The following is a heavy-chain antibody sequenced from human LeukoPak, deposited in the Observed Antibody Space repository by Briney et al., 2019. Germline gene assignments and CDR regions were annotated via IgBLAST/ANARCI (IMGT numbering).Heavy chain of an antibody. CDR3: AKLNLGEMAYFDS. J-gene: IGHJ4*02. D-gene: IGHD3-16*01. CDR2: ISVGGGDT. CDR1: GFIFSSYV. Sequence: GGSLRLSCAASGFIFSSYVMGWVRQAPGKGLEWVSSISVGGGDTFASDSVKGRFTITRENCKNTLYLQMTGLRVEDTAVYFCAKLNLGEMAYFDSWGQGTLVAVSS. V-gene: IGHV3-23*01.